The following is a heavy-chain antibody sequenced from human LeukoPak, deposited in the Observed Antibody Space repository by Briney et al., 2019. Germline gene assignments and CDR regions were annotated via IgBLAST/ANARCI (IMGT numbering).Heavy chain of an antibody. D-gene: IGHD3-3*01. J-gene: IGHJ1*01. CDR3: ARDLSGALVH. CDR2: TYYRSKWYN. CDR1: GDSVSSLSAA. Sequence: SQTLSLTCAISGDSVSSLSAAWNWIRQSPSRGLEWLGRTYYRSKWYNDYAVSVRSRVTINPDTSTNQFSLQLSSVPPEDTAVYYCARDLSGALVHWGQGTLVTVSS. V-gene: IGHV6-1*01.